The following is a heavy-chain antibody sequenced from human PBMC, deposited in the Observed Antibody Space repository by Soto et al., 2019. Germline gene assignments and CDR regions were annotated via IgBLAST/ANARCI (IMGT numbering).Heavy chain of an antibody. D-gene: IGHD6-13*01. V-gene: IGHV1-46*01. J-gene: IGHJ4*02. CDR3: ARDLAAGDH. CDR1: GYTFTHYY. CDR2: INPASGST. Sequence: QVQLVQSGAEVTKPGAAVKLSCRTSGYTFTHYYIHWVRQAPRQGLEWLAIINPASGSTTYAQDFQGRVTLTMDTSTTTVYMELSGLRAEDTAIFYCARDLAAGDHWGQGTLVTVSS.